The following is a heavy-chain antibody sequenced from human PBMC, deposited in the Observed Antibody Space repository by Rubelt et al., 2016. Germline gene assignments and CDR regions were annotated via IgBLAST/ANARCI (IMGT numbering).Heavy chain of an antibody. D-gene: IGHD5-24*01. V-gene: IGHV1-18*01. CDR1: GYTFTSYG. Sequence: QVQLVQSGAEVKKPGASVKVSCKASGYTFTSYGISWVRQAPGQGLEWMGWISAYNGNTNYAQNVQGRGTMTTDTSTITAYMELRSLGSDDTALYYCARERDDYGDYWGQGTLVTVSS. J-gene: IGHJ4*02. CDR2: ISAYNGNT. CDR3: ARERDDYGDY.